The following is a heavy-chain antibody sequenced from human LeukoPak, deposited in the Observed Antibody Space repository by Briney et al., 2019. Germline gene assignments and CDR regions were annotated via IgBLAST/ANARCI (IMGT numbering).Heavy chain of an antibody. CDR1: GFTFSSYS. V-gene: IGHV3-48*01. Sequence: GGSLRLSCAASGFTFSSYSMNWVRQAPGKGLEWVSYISSSSTTIYYADSVKGRFTISRDNSKNTLYLQMNSLRAEDTAVYYCARAPGTTVTTENWYFDLWGRGTLVTVSS. CDR3: ARAPGTTVTTENWYFDL. J-gene: IGHJ2*01. CDR2: ISSSSTTI. D-gene: IGHD4-17*01.